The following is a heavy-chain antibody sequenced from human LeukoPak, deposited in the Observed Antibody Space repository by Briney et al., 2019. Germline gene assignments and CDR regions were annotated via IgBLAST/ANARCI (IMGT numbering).Heavy chain of an antibody. CDR2: ISSSGSTI. V-gene: IGHV3-48*04. CDR1: GFTFSSYS. D-gene: IGHD5-12*01. J-gene: IGHJ3*02. Sequence: PGGSPRLSCAASGFTFSSYSMNWVRQAPGKGLEWVSYISSSGSTIYYADSVKGRFTISRDNAKNSLYLQMNSLRAEDTAVYYCARARENIVATHDAFDIWGQGTMVTVSS. CDR3: ARARENIVATHDAFDI.